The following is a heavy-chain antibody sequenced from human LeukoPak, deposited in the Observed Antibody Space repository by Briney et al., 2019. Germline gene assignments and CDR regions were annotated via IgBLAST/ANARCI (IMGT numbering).Heavy chain of an antibody. Sequence: AGGSLRLSCAASGFTFSRYWMNWVRQAPGKGLEWVATINQDGSEKCYVDSVKGRFTISRDNAKNSLYLQMNSLRAEDTAVYYCAREITRELVVVISRSEYYMDVWGKGTTVTISS. CDR1: GFTFSRYW. V-gene: IGHV3-7*01. CDR2: INQDGSEK. D-gene: IGHD3-22*01. CDR3: AREITRELVVVISRSEYYMDV. J-gene: IGHJ6*03.